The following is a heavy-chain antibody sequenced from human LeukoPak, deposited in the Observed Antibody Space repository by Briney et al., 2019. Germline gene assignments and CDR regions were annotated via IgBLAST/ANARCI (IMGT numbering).Heavy chain of an antibody. CDR1: GFTLSTYA. J-gene: IGHJ4*02. D-gene: IGHD4-17*01. V-gene: IGHV3-23*01. CDR2: TSSSDAGT. CDR3: TSGLSVLRSNNTPVDY. Sequence: GGSLRLSCAASGFTLSTYAMSWVRQTPGKGLEWVAATSSSDAGTYHADSVRGRFTISRDNSKNTLYLQMNSLRAEDTAVYYCTSGLSVLRSNNTPVDYWGQGTLVTVSS.